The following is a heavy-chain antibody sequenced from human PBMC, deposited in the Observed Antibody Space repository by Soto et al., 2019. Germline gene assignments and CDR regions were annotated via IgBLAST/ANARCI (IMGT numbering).Heavy chain of an antibody. D-gene: IGHD2-2*01. CDR3: APSSSWLHDY. J-gene: IGHJ4*02. Sequence: GGSLRLSCAASGFSLSGYWMNWVRQAPGRGLEWVAIIKQDGSERYYVYSVKGRYTISRDNAKNSLYLQMSSLRVEDTALYYCAPSSSWLHDYWGQGTLVTVSS. V-gene: IGHV3-7*01. CDR1: GFSLSGYW. CDR2: IKQDGSER.